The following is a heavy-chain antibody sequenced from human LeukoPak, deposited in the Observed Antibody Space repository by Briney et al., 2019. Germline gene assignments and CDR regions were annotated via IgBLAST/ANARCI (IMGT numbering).Heavy chain of an antibody. J-gene: IGHJ5*02. V-gene: IGHV4-39*07. CDR2: LYYSGKT. CDR1: DDSISSSTYY. D-gene: IGHD3-16*02. Sequence: SETLSLTCIISDDSISSSTYYWGWIRQPPGKGLEWIGTLYYSGKTYYNPSLKSRVTISIDTSKNQFSLKLTSATAADTAVYYCARDENGYVWGSFRAWGQGTLVTVSS. CDR3: ARDENGYVWGSFRA.